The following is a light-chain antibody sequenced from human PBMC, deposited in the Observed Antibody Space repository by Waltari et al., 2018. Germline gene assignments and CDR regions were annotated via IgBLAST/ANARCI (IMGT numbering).Light chain of an antibody. CDR3: QQYGRSPWT. CDR1: QSVSSSY. CDR2: GAP. Sequence: EMLLTQSPCTMSLSPGERAPLSCRASQSVSSSYLAWYQQKPGQAPRLLIYGAPSRATGIPQRFSGSGTWPACTLTIRRLEPEDFAVYYCQQYGRSPWTFGQGTNVEIK. V-gene: IGKV3-20*01. J-gene: IGKJ1*01.